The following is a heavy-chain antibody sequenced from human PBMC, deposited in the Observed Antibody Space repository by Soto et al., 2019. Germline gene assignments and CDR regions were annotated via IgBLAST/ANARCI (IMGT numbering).Heavy chain of an antibody. CDR3: ARSYDSSGYSDAFDI. CDR1: GYTFTSYY. V-gene: IGHV1-46*01. D-gene: IGHD3-22*01. CDR2: INPSGGST. Sequence: QVQLVQSGAEVKKPGASVKVSCKASGYTFTSYYMHWVRQAPGQGLEWMGIINPSGGSTSYAQKFQGRVTMTRDTSTSTVYMGLSSLRSEDTAVYYCARSYDSSGYSDAFDIWGQGTMVTVSS. J-gene: IGHJ3*02.